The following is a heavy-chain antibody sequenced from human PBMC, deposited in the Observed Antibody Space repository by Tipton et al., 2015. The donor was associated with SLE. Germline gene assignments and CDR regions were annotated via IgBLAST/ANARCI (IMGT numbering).Heavy chain of an antibody. J-gene: IGHJ5*02. V-gene: IGHV4-39*07. CDR2: SNPSGST. Sequence: TLSLTCTVSGGSISSSRYYWGWIRQPPGKGLEWIGESNPSGSTNYNPSLKSRVTISVDTSKNQFSLKLSSVTAADTAVYYCARGRDWFDPWGQGTLVTVSS. CDR3: ARGRDWFDP. CDR1: GGSISSSRYY.